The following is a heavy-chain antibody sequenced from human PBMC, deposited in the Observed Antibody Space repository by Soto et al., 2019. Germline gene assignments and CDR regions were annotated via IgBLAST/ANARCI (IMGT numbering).Heavy chain of an antibody. CDR3: ARVSGYYLPDY. Sequence: QVQLVQSGAEEKKPGASVKVSCKASGYTFTNYAMHWVRQAPGQRLEWMGWINAGNGNTKYSQKFQGRVTITRDTSASPASMELSSLRSEDTAVYYCARVSGYYLPDYWGQGTLVTVSS. J-gene: IGHJ4*02. V-gene: IGHV1-3*05. CDR2: INAGNGNT. CDR1: GYTFTNYA. D-gene: IGHD5-12*01.